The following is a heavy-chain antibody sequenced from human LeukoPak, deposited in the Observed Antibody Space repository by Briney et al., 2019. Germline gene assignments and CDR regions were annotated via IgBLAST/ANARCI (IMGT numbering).Heavy chain of an antibody. J-gene: IGHJ6*02. D-gene: IGHD5-18*01. Sequence: SVKVSCKTSGGTFSSSAITWVRQAPGQGLERMGRIIPVLNITTYAQKFQGSVTITADTSTSTVYMELSSLRSEETAVYYCERDQGLTAPPPYGLDVWGQGTTVIVSS. CDR2: IIPVLNIT. CDR3: ERDQGLTAPPPYGLDV. CDR1: GGTFSSSA. V-gene: IGHV1-69*04.